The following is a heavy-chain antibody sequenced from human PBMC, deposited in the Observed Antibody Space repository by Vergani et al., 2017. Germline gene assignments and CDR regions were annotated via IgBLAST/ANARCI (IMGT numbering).Heavy chain of an antibody. V-gene: IGHV3-23*01. J-gene: IGHJ5*02. Sequence: EVQLLESGGGLVQPGGSLRLSCGASGFTFSSYAMTWVRQAPGKGLEWVSAISGSGGNTFYTDSVKGRFTISRDNSKDIVYLQMNSLRVEDTAVYYCARDRRIMYNWFDPWGQGTLVTVSS. CDR2: ISGSGGNT. CDR3: ARDRRIMYNWFDP. CDR1: GFTFSSYA.